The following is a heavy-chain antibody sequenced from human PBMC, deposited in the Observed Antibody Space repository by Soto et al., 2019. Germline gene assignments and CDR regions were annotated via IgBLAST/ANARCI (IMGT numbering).Heavy chain of an antibody. J-gene: IGHJ6*02. CDR1: GGTFSSYA. CDR3: AIKYGSGSRVGNYYYYYGMDV. D-gene: IGHD3-10*01. V-gene: IGHV1-69*01. Sequence: QVQLVQSGAEVKKPGSSVKVSCKASGGTFSSYAISWVRQAPGQGLEWMGGIIPIFGTAKYAQKFQGRVTITADESTSTAYMELSSLRSEDTVVYYRAIKYGSGSRVGNYYYYYGMDVWGQGTTVTVSS. CDR2: IIPIFGTA.